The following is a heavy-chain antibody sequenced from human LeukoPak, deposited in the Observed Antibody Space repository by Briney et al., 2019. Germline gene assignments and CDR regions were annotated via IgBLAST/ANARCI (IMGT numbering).Heavy chain of an antibody. V-gene: IGHV3-64*01. D-gene: IGHD3-22*01. Sequence: GSLRLSCAASGFTFSSYAMHWVRQAPGKGLEYVSAMSSNGGSTYYANSVKGRFTISRDNSKNTLYLQMGSLRAEDMAVYYCAREGYYDSSGFDYWGQGTLVTVSS. J-gene: IGHJ4*02. CDR3: AREGYYDSSGFDY. CDR2: MSSNGGST. CDR1: GFTFSSYA.